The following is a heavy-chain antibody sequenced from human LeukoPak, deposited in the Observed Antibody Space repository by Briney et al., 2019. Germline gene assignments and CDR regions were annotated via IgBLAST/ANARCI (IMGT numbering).Heavy chain of an antibody. Sequence: PSETLSLTCAISGGSISGTPYYWGWIRQPPGKGLEWIGSIYYSGSTYYNPSLKSRLTISVDTSKNQFSLKLSSVTAADTAVYYCARASTIFGHFAYWGQGTPVTVSS. CDR3: ARASTIFGHFAY. J-gene: IGHJ4*02. CDR2: IYYSGST. CDR1: GGSISGTPYY. D-gene: IGHD3-3*01. V-gene: IGHV4-39*07.